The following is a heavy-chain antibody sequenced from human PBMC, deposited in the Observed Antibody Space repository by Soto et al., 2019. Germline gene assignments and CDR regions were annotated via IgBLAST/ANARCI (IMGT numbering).Heavy chain of an antibody. CDR2: ISWNSGSI. D-gene: IGHD3-22*01. J-gene: IGHJ4*01. Sequence: GGSLRLSCAASGFTFDDYTMHRVRQAPGKGLEWVSGISWNSGSIGYADSVMGRFTISRDNAKNSLYLQMNSLRAEDTALYYCAKDSYYDSSGPFDYWGHGTLVTSSS. V-gene: IGHV3-9*01. CDR3: AKDSYYDSSGPFDY. CDR1: GFTFDDYT.